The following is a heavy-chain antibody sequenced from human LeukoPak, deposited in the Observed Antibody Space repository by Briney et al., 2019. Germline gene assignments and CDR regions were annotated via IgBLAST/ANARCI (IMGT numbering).Heavy chain of an antibody. Sequence: NTSETLSLTCAVYGGSFSGYYWSWIRQPPGMGLEWIGETNHSGSTNYNPSLKSRVTISVDTSKNQFSLKLSSVTAADTAVYYRARRRSMLRDYYYYGMDVWGQGTTVTVSS. D-gene: IGHD2-8*01. V-gene: IGHV4-34*01. J-gene: IGHJ6*02. CDR2: TNHSGST. CDR3: ARRRSMLRDYYYYGMDV. CDR1: GGSFSGYY.